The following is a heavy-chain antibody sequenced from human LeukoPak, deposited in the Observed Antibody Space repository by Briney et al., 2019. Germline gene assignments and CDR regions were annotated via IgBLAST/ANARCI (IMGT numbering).Heavy chain of an antibody. D-gene: IGHD5-18*01. CDR1: GFTFSSYW. J-gene: IGHJ4*02. V-gene: IGHV3-7*01. CDR3: ASHGYSSPHSSADY. Sequence: GGSLRLSCAASGFTFSSYWMSWVRQAPGKGLEWVANIKQDGSEKYYVDSVKGRFTISRDNAKNSQYLQMNSLRAEDTAVYYCASHGYSSPHSSADYWGQGTLVTVSS. CDR2: IKQDGSEK.